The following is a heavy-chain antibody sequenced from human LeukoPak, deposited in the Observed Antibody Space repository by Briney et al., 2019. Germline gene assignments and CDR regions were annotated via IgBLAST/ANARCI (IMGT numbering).Heavy chain of an antibody. CDR3: ARDRSFMPRANIVVVPAARNYYYYGMDV. CDR2: INPNSGGT. D-gene: IGHD2-2*01. J-gene: IGHJ6*02. Sequence: ASVEVSCKASGYTFTGYYMHWVRQAPGQGLEWMGRINPNSGGTNYAQKFQGRVTMTRDTSISTAYMELSRLRSDDTAVYYCARDRSFMPRANIVVVPAARNYYYYGMDVWGQGTTVTVSS. V-gene: IGHV1-2*06. CDR1: GYTFTGYY.